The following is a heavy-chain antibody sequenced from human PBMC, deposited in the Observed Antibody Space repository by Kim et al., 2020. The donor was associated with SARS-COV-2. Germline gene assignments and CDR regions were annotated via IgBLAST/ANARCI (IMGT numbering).Heavy chain of an antibody. CDR2: INPNSGGT. Sequence: ASVKVSCKASGYTFTGYYMHWVRQAPGQGLEWMGRINPNSGGTNYAQKFQGRVTMTRDTSISTAYMELSRLRSDDTAVYYCARERKTISPSLGFWGQGTLVTVSS. CDR1: GYTFTGYY. V-gene: IGHV1-2*06. CDR3: ARERKTISPSLGF. J-gene: IGHJ4*02. D-gene: IGHD5-12*01.